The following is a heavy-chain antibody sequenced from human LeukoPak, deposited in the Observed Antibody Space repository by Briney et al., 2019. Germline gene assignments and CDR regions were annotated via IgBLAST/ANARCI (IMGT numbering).Heavy chain of an antibody. CDR1: GFTFITYS. D-gene: IGHD6-19*01. V-gene: IGHV3-21*01. CDR2: ISTSSSYI. CDR3: ARGGPGSGWYYFDH. J-gene: IGHJ4*02. Sequence: GGSLRLSCAASGFTFITYSMNWVRQAPGKGLEWVSSISTSSSYIYYADSVKGRFTISRDNAKNSLYLQMNSLRAEDTAVYYCARGGPGSGWYYFDHWGQGTLVTVSS.